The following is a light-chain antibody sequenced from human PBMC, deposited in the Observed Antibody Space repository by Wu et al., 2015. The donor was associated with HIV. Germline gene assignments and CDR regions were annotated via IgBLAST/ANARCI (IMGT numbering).Light chain of an antibody. CDR3: QQYYSYPPWT. J-gene: IGKJ1*01. CDR1: QGISSY. CDR2: AAS. Sequence: AIRMTQSPSSLSASTGDRVTITCRASQGISSYLAWYQQKPGKAPKLLIYAASTSQSGVPSRFSGSGSGTDFTLTISCLQSEDFATYYCQQYYSYPPWTFGQGTKVEI. V-gene: IGKV1-8*01.